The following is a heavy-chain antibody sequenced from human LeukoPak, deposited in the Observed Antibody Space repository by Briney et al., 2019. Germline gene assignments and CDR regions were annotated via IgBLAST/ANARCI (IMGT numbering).Heavy chain of an antibody. V-gene: IGHV3-74*01. CDR2: INTDGSTT. CDR3: ARATDYYASGIFY. Sequence: GGSLRLSCAASGFTFSNYWMHWVRQAPGKGLVWVSRINTDGSTTTYADSVKGRFTISRDNAKNTLYLQMNSLRAEDTAVYYCARATDYYASGIFYWGQGTLVTVSS. J-gene: IGHJ4*02. D-gene: IGHD3-10*01. CDR1: GFTFSNYW.